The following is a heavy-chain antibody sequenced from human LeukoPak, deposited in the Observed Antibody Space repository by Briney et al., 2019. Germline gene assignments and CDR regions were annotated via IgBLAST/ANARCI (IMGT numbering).Heavy chain of an antibody. D-gene: IGHD6-13*01. CDR3: ARGSGSSWYFYFDY. CDR1: GFTVSNNY. V-gene: IGHV3-20*04. J-gene: IGHJ4*02. CDR2: IKWDGGRT. Sequence: GGSLRLSCAASGFTVSNNYMNWVRQAPGKGLEWVSGIKWDGGRTGYADSVKGRFTISRDNVKNSVYLHMNSLRAEDTALYYCARGSGSSWYFYFDYWGQGTLVTVSS.